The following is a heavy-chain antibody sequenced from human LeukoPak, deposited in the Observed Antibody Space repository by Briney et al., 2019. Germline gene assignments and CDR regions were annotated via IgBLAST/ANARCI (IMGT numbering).Heavy chain of an antibody. Sequence: GGSLRLSCAASGFTFSSYAMSWVRQAPGKGLEWVSGISGSGDNTYYADSVKGRFTISRDNSKNTLYLQMNSLRAEDTAIYYCAKTSSGWYPFDYWGQGTLVTVSS. D-gene: IGHD6-19*01. V-gene: IGHV3-23*01. CDR2: ISGSGDNT. J-gene: IGHJ4*02. CDR3: AKTSSGWYPFDY. CDR1: GFTFSSYA.